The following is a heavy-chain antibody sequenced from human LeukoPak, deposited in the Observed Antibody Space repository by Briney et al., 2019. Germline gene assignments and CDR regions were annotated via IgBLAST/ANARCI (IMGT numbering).Heavy chain of an antibody. D-gene: IGHD2-15*01. CDR2: INPNSGGT. V-gene: IGHV1-2*02. Sequence: ASVKVSCKASGYTFTGYYMHWVRQAPGQGLEWMGWINPNSGGTNYAQKFQGRVTMTRDTSISTAYMELSRLRSDDTAVYYCARDQVCNGGSCYSGDPYYYYGMDVWGQGTTVTVSS. CDR1: GYTFTGYY. CDR3: ARDQVCNGGSCYSGDPYYYYGMDV. J-gene: IGHJ6*02.